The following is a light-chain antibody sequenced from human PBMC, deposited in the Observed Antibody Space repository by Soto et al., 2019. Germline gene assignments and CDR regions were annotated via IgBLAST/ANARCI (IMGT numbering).Light chain of an antibody. CDR1: QSVRSN. Sequence: IVMTQAAVTLSVSPGERTTLSCRASQSVRSNLAWYQQKPGQAPRLLMYDASTRATGIPARFSGSGSGTEFTLTISSLQSEDFAVYYCQQYNYWPPWTFGQGTKVDI. CDR3: QQYNYWPPWT. CDR2: DAS. V-gene: IGKV3-15*01. J-gene: IGKJ1*01.